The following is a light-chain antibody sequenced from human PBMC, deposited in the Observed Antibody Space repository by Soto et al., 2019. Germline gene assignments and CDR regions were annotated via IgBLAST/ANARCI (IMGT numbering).Light chain of an antibody. CDR2: DVS. Sequence: QSALTQPASVSGSPGQSITISCTGTSSDVGGYNYVSWYQHHPGKAPKLMIYDVSNRPSGVSNRFSGSKSGNTASLIISGLQAEDEADYYCSSYTSSSTLSTYVFGTGPNVTVL. CDR1: SSDVGGYNY. CDR3: SSYTSSSTLSTYV. J-gene: IGLJ1*01. V-gene: IGLV2-14*03.